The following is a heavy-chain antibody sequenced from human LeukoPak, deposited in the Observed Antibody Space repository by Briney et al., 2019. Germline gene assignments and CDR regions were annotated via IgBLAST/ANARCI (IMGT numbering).Heavy chain of an antibody. CDR2: INHSGST. CDR1: GGSFSGYY. J-gene: IGHJ4*02. V-gene: IGHV4-34*01. Sequence: KPSETLSLTCAVYGGSFSGYYWSWIRQPPGKGLEWIGEINHSGSTNYNPSLKSRVTISVDTSKNQFSLKLSSVTAADTAVYYCARGGDGYNYADYWGQGTLVTVSS. CDR3: ARGGDGYNYADY. D-gene: IGHD5-24*01.